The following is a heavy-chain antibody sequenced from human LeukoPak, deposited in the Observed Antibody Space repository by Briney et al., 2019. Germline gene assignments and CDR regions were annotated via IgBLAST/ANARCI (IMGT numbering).Heavy chain of an antibody. V-gene: IGHV4-59*01. CDR1: GGSISSYY. J-gene: IGHJ3*02. D-gene: IGHD2-15*01. Sequence: SETLSLTCTVSGGSISSYYWSWIRQPPGKGLEWIGYIYYSGSTNYNPSLKSRVTISVDTSKNQFSLKLSSVTAADTAVYCCARVGMVVADPRAFDIWGQGTMVTVSS. CDR2: IYYSGST. CDR3: ARVGMVVADPRAFDI.